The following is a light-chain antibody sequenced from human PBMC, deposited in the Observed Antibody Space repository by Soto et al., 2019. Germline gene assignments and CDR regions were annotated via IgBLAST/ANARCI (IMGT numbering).Light chain of an antibody. CDR1: QDISRA. Sequence: DIQMTQSPSSLSASVGDRVIMACQASQDISRALSWFQQKPGEAPKLLVYAASGLEAGVPSRFSGGGSGTNFSVIISSLQPEDLATYYCQQYHTFPYTFGRGTRLDVK. CDR2: AAS. J-gene: IGKJ2*01. CDR3: QQYHTFPYT. V-gene: IGKV1-33*01.